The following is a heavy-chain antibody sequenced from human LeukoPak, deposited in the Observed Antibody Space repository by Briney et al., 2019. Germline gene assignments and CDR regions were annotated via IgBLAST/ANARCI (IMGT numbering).Heavy chain of an antibody. D-gene: IGHD5-18*01. CDR1: GYTFTSYG. Sequence: ASVKVSCKASGYTFTSYGISWVRQAPGQGLEWMGWISTYNGNTNYAQKFQGRVTMTTDKSASTAYMELSSLRSEDTAVYYCARDHPDTAMAPFDYWGQGTLVTVSS. CDR2: ISTYNGNT. CDR3: ARDHPDTAMAPFDY. J-gene: IGHJ4*02. V-gene: IGHV1-18*01.